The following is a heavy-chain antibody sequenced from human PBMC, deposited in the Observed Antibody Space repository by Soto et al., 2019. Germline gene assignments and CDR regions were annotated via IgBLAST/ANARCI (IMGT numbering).Heavy chain of an antibody. J-gene: IGHJ4*02. V-gene: IGHV3-48*01. CDR3: ARVRRLGAADY. Sequence: PGGSLRLSCAASGFTFSSYSMNWVRRAPGKGLEWVSYISSSSSTIYYADSVKGRFTISRDNAKNSLYLQMNSLRAEDTAVYYCARVRRLGAADYWGQGTLVTVSS. CDR1: GFTFSSYS. D-gene: IGHD1-26*01. CDR2: ISSSSSTI.